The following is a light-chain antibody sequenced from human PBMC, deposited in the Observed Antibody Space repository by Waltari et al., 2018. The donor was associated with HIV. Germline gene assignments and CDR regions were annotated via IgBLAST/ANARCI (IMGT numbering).Light chain of an antibody. V-gene: IGLV2-8*01. Sequence: QSALTQPPSASGSPGQSVTISCTGTSSDAGGSTYVSWYQQHPGKAPRLMIYVVSKRPSGVPDRFSGSKSGNTASLTVSGLQAEDEAEYYCSSYAGSNNVIFGGGTKLTVL. J-gene: IGLJ2*01. CDR2: VVS. CDR3: SSYAGSNNVI. CDR1: SSDAGGSTY.